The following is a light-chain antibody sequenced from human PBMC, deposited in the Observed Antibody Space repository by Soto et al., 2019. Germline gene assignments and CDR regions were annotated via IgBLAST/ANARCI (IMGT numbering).Light chain of an antibody. V-gene: IGLV2-14*01. J-gene: IGLJ2*01. CDR1: SSDIGSYHY. CDR3: RSYASSSTLV. CDR2: EVS. Sequence: QSALTQPASVSGSPGQSIAISCTGTSSDIGSYHYVSWYQHHPGKAPKLIIYEVSNRPSGVSDRFSGSKSGNTASLTISGLQAEDAADYYCRSYASSSTLVFGGGTKLTVL.